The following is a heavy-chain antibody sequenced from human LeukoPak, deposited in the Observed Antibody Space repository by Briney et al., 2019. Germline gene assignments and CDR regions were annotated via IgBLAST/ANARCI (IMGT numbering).Heavy chain of an antibody. V-gene: IGHV1-46*01. Sequence: EASVKVSCKASGYTFTSYYMHWVRQAPGQGLEWMGIINPSGGSTSYAQKLQGRVTMTTDTSTSTAYMELRSLRSDDTAVYYCARDLRIAAAGTDPSQHWGQGTLVTVSS. CDR1: GYTFTSYY. J-gene: IGHJ1*01. CDR2: INPSGGST. CDR3: ARDLRIAAAGTDPSQH. D-gene: IGHD6-13*01.